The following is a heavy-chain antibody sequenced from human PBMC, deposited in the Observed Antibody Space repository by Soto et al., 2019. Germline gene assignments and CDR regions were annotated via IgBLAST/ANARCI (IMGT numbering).Heavy chain of an antibody. D-gene: IGHD1-1*01. CDR1: GGSLSTPVW. CDR2: VFHSGRA. Sequence: SETLSLTCGVSGGSLSTPVWWSWVRLPPGKGLEWIGEVFHSGRANYNPSLQSRVTISLDKSTNQFSLRLSSVTAADTAVYYCARKAWTRLDYWGQGALVTVSS. CDR3: ARKAWTRLDY. V-gene: IGHV4-4*02. J-gene: IGHJ4*02.